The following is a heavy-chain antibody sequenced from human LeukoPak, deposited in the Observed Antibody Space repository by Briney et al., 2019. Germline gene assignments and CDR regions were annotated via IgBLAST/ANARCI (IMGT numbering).Heavy chain of an antibody. V-gene: IGHV3-15*01. J-gene: IGHJ4*02. Sequence: GGSLRLSCAASGFTFSNAWMSWVRQAPVKGLEWVGRVKAKIDAGTTDYAAPVKGRFTISRDDSKNTLYLQLNSLKTEDTGVYYCITTTSVYGAKGFWGQGTLVTVSS. CDR1: GFTFSNAW. CDR3: ITTTSVYGAKGF. D-gene: IGHD4-17*01. CDR2: VKAKIDAGTT.